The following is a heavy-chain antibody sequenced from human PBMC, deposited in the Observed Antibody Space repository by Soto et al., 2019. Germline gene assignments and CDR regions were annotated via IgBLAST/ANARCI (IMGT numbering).Heavy chain of an antibody. V-gene: IGHV3-23*01. CDR3: AKFFVETGGSSGWPWSFHF. D-gene: IGHD6-25*01. J-gene: IGHJ4*02. Sequence: GGSLRICFSTPWCPFYSYALSWVPQAPGEGVGWVSAISGTGGTTYYADSVKGRFTISRDNSRNTLHLQMNSLRAEDTAIYYCAKFFVETGGSSGWPWSFHFWGQGTLVTVSS. CDR2: ISGTGGTT. CDR1: WCPFYSYA.